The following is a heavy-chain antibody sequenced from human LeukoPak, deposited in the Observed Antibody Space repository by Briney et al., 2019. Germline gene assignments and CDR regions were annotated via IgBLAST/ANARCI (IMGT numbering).Heavy chain of an antibody. Sequence: GGSLRLSCAASGFTFSSYGMHWVRQAPGKGLEWVAVISYDGSNNYYADSVKGRFTISRDNSSNTLYLQMNSLRAEDTAVYYCAKKIVKTAAGYNYFDYWGQGILVTVSS. CDR2: ISYDGSNN. D-gene: IGHD5-24*01. CDR1: GFTFSSYG. V-gene: IGHV3-30*18. J-gene: IGHJ4*02. CDR3: AKKIVKTAAGYNYFDY.